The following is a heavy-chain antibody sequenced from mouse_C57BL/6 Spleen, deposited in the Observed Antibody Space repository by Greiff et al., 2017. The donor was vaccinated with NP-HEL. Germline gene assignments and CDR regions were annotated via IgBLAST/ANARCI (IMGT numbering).Heavy chain of an antibody. D-gene: IGHD1-1*01. V-gene: IGHV1-54*01. J-gene: IGHJ2*01. CDR3: ARGAHYYGSSSGDY. Sequence: VQLQQSGAELVRPGTSVKVSCKASGYAFTNYLIEWVKQRPGQGLEWIGVINPGSGGTNYNEKFKGKATLTADKSSSTAYMQLSSLTSEDSAVYVCARGAHYYGSSSGDYWGQGTTLTVSS. CDR1: GYAFTNYL. CDR2: INPGSGGT.